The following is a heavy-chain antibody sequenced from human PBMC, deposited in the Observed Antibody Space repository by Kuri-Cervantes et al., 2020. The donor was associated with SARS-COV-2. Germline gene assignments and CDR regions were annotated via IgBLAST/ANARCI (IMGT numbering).Heavy chain of an antibody. Sequence: SETLSLTCTVSGGSISSYYWSWIRQPPGKGLEWIGYIYYSGSTNYNPSLKSRVTISVDTSKNQFSLKLSSVTAADTAVYYCARWGDYHGSETAWFDPWGQGNRVHGAS. J-gene: IGHJ5*01. CDR3: ARWGDYHGSETAWFDP. D-gene: IGHD3-10*01. CDR1: GGSISSYY. V-gene: IGHV4-59*01. CDR2: IYYSGST.